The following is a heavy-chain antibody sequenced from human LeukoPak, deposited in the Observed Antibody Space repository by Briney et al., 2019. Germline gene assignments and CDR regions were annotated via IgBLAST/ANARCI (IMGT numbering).Heavy chain of an antibody. D-gene: IGHD3-10*01. CDR1: GGSFSGYY. J-gene: IGHJ6*03. CDR3: ARGGAGNYYYYMDV. Sequence: PSETLSLTCAVYGGSFSGYYWSWIRQPPGKGLEWIGEINHSGSTNYNPSLKGRVTISVDTSKNQFSLKLSSVTAADTAVYYCARGGAGNYYYYMDVWGKGTTVTVSS. V-gene: IGHV4-34*01. CDR2: INHSGST.